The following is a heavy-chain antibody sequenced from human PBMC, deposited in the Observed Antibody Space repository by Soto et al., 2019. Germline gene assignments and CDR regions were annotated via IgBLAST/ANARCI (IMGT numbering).Heavy chain of an antibody. CDR3: ARGGEAAADYGMDV. CDR2: IIPIFGTA. D-gene: IGHD6-13*01. J-gene: IGHJ6*02. Sequence: QVQLVQSGAEVKKPGSSVKVSCKASGGTFSSYAISWVRQAPGQGLEWMGGIIPIFGTANYAQKFQGRVTITADESTSTDYMELSSLRSEDTAVYYCARGGEAAADYGMDVWGQGTTVTVSS. V-gene: IGHV1-69*01. CDR1: GGTFSSYA.